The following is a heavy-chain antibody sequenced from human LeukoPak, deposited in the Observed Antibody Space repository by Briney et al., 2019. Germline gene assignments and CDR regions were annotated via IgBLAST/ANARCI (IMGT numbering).Heavy chain of an antibody. CDR2: IYYSGTT. V-gene: IGHV4-39*07. J-gene: IGHJ5*02. Sequence: PSETLSLTCTVSGDPISTTSYFWAWVRQPPGGGLEWIASIYYSGTTHYKSSLKSRVMISIERSKNHFSLNMNSLTAADTALYYCARVYSSTHNWFDTWGQGIHVTVSS. CDR1: GDPISTTSYF. D-gene: IGHD2-2*01. CDR3: ARVYSSTHNWFDT.